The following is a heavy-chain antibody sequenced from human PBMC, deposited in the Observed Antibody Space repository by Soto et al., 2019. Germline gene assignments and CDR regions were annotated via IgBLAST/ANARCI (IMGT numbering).Heavy chain of an antibody. CDR2: ISAYNGNT. Sequence: ASVKVSCEASGYAFTSYGRSWVRQAPGQGLEWMGWISAYNGNTNYAQKLQGRVTMTTDTSTSTAYMELRSLRSDDTAVYYCARWTYYDSSGYVDYWGQGTLVNVS. D-gene: IGHD3-22*01. J-gene: IGHJ4*02. CDR3: ARWTYYDSSGYVDY. CDR1: GYAFTSYG. V-gene: IGHV1-18*01.